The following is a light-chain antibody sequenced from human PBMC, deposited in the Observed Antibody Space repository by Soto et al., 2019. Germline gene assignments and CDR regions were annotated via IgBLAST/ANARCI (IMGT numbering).Light chain of an antibody. CDR1: SSNIGSNY. CDR2: RNN. J-gene: IGLJ1*01. V-gene: IGLV1-47*01. CDR3: AAWDDSLSAFYV. Sequence: QSVLTQPPSASGTPGQRVTISCSGSSSNIGSNYVYWYQQLPGTAPKLLIYRNNQRPSGVPDRFSGSKSGTSASLAISGLRSEDEADYYCAAWDDSLSAFYVFGIGTKVPVL.